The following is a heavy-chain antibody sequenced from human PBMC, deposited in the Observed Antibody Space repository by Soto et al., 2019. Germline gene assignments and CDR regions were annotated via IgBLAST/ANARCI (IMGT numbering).Heavy chain of an antibody. V-gene: IGHV4-34*01. D-gene: IGHD3-3*01. CDR3: ARGELESNVNYHYYAMDV. J-gene: IGHJ6*02. Sequence: PSETLSLTCAVYVGSFSGYYWSLIRQPRGKGLEWIGEINHSGSSNYNPSLKSRVSISVATSKNHFSLRLTSVTAADTAVYYCARGELESNVNYHYYAMDVCGQGTKVTVSS. CDR1: VGSFSGYY. CDR2: INHSGSS.